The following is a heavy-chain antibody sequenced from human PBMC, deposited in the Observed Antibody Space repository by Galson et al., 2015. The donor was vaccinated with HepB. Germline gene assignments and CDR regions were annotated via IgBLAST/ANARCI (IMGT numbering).Heavy chain of an antibody. CDR3: ARYLGEDGYTFDY. CDR2: IYHSWST. Sequence: TLSLTCAVSGGSISSHNWWWSWVRQPPGKGLEWIGEIYHSWSTNYNPSLKSRVTISVDKSKNQFSLNLSSVTAADTAVYYCARYLGEDGYTFDYWGQGTLVTVSS. D-gene: IGHD5-24*01. V-gene: IGHV4-4*02. CDR1: GGSISSHNW. J-gene: IGHJ4*02.